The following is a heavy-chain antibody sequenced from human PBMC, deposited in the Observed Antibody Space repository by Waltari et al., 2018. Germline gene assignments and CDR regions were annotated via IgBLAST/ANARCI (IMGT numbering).Heavy chain of an antibody. CDR2: IYSGGIT. D-gene: IGHD3-3*01. CDR1: GFTFSSYA. CDR3: AKNPYDFWSGYLDY. V-gene: IGHV3-23*03. J-gene: IGHJ4*02. Sequence: EVQLLESGGGLVQPGGSLRLSCAASGFTFSSYAMSWVRQAPGKGLEWVSVIYSGGITYYADSVKGRFTISRDNSKNTLYLQMNSLRAEDTAVYYCAKNPYDFWSGYLDYWGQGTLVTVSS.